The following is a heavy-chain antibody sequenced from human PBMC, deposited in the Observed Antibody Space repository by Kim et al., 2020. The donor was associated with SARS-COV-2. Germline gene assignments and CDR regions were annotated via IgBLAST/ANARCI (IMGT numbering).Heavy chain of an antibody. CDR1: GYTFTSYY. J-gene: IGHJ5*02. Sequence: ASVKVSCKASGYTFTSYYMHWVRQAPGQGLEWMGIINPSGGSTSYAQKFQGRVTMTRDTSTSTVYMELSSLRSEDTAVYYCARATGGAITMVRGRNWFDPWGQGTLVTVSS. D-gene: IGHD3-10*01. V-gene: IGHV1-46*01. CDR2: INPSGGST. CDR3: ARATGGAITMVRGRNWFDP.